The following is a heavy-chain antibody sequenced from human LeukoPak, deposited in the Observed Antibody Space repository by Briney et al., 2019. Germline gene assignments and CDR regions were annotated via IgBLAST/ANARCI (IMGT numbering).Heavy chain of an antibody. CDR3: ARAAGWFDP. J-gene: IGHJ5*02. V-gene: IGHV3-7*03. CDR1: GFTFSNHW. CDR2: IKVDGSDK. Sequence: GGSLRLSCAASGFTFSNHWMIWVRQAPGKGLEFVANIKVDGSDKYYGDSVKGRFTISRDNAKNSVYLQMNSLRAEDTAIYYCARAAGWFDPWGQGTLVTVSS.